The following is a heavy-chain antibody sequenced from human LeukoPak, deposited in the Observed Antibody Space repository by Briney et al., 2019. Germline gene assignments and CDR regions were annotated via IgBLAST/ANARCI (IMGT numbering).Heavy chain of an antibody. D-gene: IGHD5-12*01. J-gene: IGHJ4*02. Sequence: GGSLRLSCAAAGFTFSSCWMHWVRHAPGKGLVWISRINGDGSSITDADSVKGRFTISRDNAENTLYLEMNSLRADDTAVYYCTRGCSGYGNFDSWGREPWSPSPQ. V-gene: IGHV3-74*01. CDR2: INGDGSSI. CDR3: TRGCSGYGNFDS. CDR1: GFTFSSCW.